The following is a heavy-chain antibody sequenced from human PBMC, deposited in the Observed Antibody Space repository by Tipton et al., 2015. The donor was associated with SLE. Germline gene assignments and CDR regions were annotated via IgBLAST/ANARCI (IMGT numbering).Heavy chain of an antibody. CDR1: GGSISSGSYY. V-gene: IGHV4-61*02. J-gene: IGHJ4*02. CDR3: ARDLTGLGFDY. CDR2: IYTSGST. D-gene: IGHD1-20*01. Sequence: TLSLTCTVSGGSISSGSYYWSWIRQPAGKGLEWIGRIYTSGSTNYNPSLKSRVTISVDTSKNQFSLKLSSVTAADTAVYYCARDLTGLGFDYWDQGTLVTVSS.